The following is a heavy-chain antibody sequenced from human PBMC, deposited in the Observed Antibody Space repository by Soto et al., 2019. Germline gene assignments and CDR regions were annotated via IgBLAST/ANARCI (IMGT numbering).Heavy chain of an antibody. Sequence: VQLVQSGAEVKKPGSSVKVSCKASGGTFSSYAISWVRQAPGQGLEWMGGIIPIFGTANYAQKFQGRVTITADKSTSTAYMELSSLRSEDTAVYYCARDLVRIVGSYYYYYGMDVWGQGTTVTVSS. CDR1: GGTFSSYA. D-gene: IGHD1-26*01. J-gene: IGHJ6*02. CDR3: ARDLVRIVGSYYYYYGMDV. V-gene: IGHV1-69*06. CDR2: IIPIFGTA.